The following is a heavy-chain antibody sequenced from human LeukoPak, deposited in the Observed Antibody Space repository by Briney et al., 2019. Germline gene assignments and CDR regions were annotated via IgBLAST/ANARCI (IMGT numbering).Heavy chain of an antibody. Sequence: GGSLRLSCAASGFTFSSYWMHWVRHTPGKGLVWVSRIKSDGSSTSYADSVKGRFTISRDNAKNTLYLQMNSLRAEDTAVYYYARDGYSFGHDFDYWGQGTLVTVSS. CDR2: IKSDGSST. V-gene: IGHV3-74*01. CDR1: GFTFSSYW. J-gene: IGHJ4*02. CDR3: ARDGYSFGHDFDY. D-gene: IGHD5-18*01.